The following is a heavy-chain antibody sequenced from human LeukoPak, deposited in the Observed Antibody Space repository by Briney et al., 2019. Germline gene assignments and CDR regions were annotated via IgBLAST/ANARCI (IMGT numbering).Heavy chain of an antibody. CDR1: GFTFSSYA. CDR2: ISGSGGST. CDR3: AKQVAPYYYDSSGYYYDY. J-gene: IGHJ4*02. Sequence: PGGSLRLSCAASGFTFSSYAMSWVRQAPGTGLEWVTAISGSGGSTYYADSVKGRFTIPRDNSKNTLYLQMNSLRAEDTAVSYCAKQVAPYYYDSSGYYYDYWGQGTLVTVSS. V-gene: IGHV3-23*01. D-gene: IGHD3-22*01.